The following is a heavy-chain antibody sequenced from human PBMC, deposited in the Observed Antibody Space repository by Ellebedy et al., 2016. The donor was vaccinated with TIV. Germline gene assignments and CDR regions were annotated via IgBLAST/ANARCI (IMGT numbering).Heavy chain of an antibody. D-gene: IGHD6-19*01. V-gene: IGHV4-61*01. J-gene: IGHJ4*02. CDR1: GGSVGSGSYY. CDR2: IYYRGST. CDR3: ARSTAVPSGIDF. Sequence: MPSETLSLTCTVSGGSVGSGSYYWNWIRQPPGKGLEWIGYIYYRGSTNYNPSLKSRVTISVDTSKNQFSLKLRSVTAADTAVYYCARSTAVPSGIDFWGQGTLVTVSS.